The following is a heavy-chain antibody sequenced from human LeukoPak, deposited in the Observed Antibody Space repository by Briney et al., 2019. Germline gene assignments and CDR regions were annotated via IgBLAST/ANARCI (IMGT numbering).Heavy chain of an antibody. Sequence: SETLSLTCTVSGGSISSYYWSWIRQSAGKGLEWIGRIYTSGSTNYNPSLKSRVTISVDTSKNQFSLKLSSVTAADTAVYYCARTEESGYSYGYFGYYYYMDVWGKGTTVTVSS. CDR1: GGSISSYY. J-gene: IGHJ6*03. D-gene: IGHD5-18*01. V-gene: IGHV4-4*07. CDR3: ARTEESGYSYGYFGYYYYMDV. CDR2: IYTSGST.